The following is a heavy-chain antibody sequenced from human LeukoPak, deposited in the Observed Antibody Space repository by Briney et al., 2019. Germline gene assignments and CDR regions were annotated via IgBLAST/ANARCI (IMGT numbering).Heavy chain of an antibody. D-gene: IGHD4-17*01. CDR2: ISGSGDNT. CDR3: AKGRGTAVTNAANY. J-gene: IGHJ4*02. CDR1: EFTFSSYE. V-gene: IGHV3-23*01. Sequence: QPRGSLRLSCAASEFTFSSYEMNWVRQAPGKGLEWVSSISGSGDNTYYADSVKDRFSISRDNSKTTVSLQMNSLRAEDTAVYYCAKGRGTAVTNAANYWGQGTLVTVSS.